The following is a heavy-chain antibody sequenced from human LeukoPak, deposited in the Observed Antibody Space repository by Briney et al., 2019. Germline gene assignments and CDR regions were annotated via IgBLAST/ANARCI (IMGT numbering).Heavy chain of an antibody. CDR2: IYPGDSDT. CDR3: ARRSGSYFDY. Sequence: GVSLKISCKGSGYRFTSYWIAWVRQMPGKGLEWMGIIYPGDSDTRYSPSFQGQVTISADKSISTAYLQWNSLKASDTAMYYCARRSGSYFDYWGQGTLVTVSS. J-gene: IGHJ4*02. CDR1: GYRFTSYW. D-gene: IGHD1-26*01. V-gene: IGHV5-51*01.